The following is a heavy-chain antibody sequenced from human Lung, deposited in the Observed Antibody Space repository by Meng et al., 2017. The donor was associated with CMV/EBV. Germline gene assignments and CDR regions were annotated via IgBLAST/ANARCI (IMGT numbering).Heavy chain of an antibody. CDR2: ISSTSAYI. CDR1: EFTFSSYR. D-gene: IGHD3-10*01. CDR3: ARDIRGSDYYYGMDV. V-gene: IGHV3-21*01. J-gene: IGHJ6*02. Sequence: GGSLRLSXAAFEFTFSSYRMNWVRQAPGKGLEWVSFISSTSAYIDYADSVKGRFTISRDNARNSLFLQMNSLRAEDTAVYYCARDIRGSDYYYGMDVWGQGTTVTCSS.